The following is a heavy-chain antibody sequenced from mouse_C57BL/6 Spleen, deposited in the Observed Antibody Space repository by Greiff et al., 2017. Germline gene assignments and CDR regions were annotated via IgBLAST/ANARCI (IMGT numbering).Heavy chain of an antibody. CDR1: GYAFSSSW. CDR3: ERLITTAYYAMDY. CDR2: IYPGDGDT. J-gene: IGHJ4*01. V-gene: IGHV1-82*01. Sequence: QVQLKQSGPELVKPGASVKISCKASGYAFSSSWMNWVKQSPGKGLEWIGRIYPGDGDTNYNGKFKGKATLAADKSSSTAYMQLSSLTSEDSAVYFCERLITTAYYAMDYWGQGTSVTVSS. D-gene: IGHD1-2*01.